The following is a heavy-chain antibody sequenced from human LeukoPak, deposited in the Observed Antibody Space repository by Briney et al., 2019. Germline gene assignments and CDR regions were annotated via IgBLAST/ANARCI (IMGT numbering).Heavy chain of an antibody. CDR3: ARRLGIGYCSGVSCYYYMDV. CDR1: GGSISGYY. V-gene: IGHV4-59*01. Sequence: SETLSLTCTVSGGSISGYYWSWIRQPPRKGLEWIGYIYYSGSTNYNPPLKSRVTISVDTSKNQFSLKLSSVTAADTAVYYCARRLGIGYCSGVSCYYYMDVWGKGTTVTVSS. D-gene: IGHD2-15*01. J-gene: IGHJ6*03. CDR2: IYYSGST.